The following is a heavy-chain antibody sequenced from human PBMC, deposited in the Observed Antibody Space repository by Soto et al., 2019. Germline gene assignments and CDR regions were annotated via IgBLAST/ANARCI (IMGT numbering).Heavy chain of an antibody. J-gene: IGHJ6*03. CDR1: GFGFTFSTSA. CDR2: FRESGGTT. V-gene: IGHV3-23*01. Sequence: GGSLRLSCAASGFGFTFSTSAMSWVRQAPGKGLEWVSTFRESGGTTHYANSVKGRFTISRDTSKNMLYLQMNSLRAEDTAVYYCARAPEVTGPLYYYMDVWGKGTTVTVSS. D-gene: IGHD2-21*02. CDR3: ARAPEVTGPLYYYMDV.